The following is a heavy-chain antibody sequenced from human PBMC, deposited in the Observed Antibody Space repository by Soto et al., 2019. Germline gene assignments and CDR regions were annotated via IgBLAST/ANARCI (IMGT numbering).Heavy chain of an antibody. J-gene: IGHJ3*02. Sequence: AAVKVSCKASGYNFTSYGISWVRQAPGQGLEWMGWISPHNDRTKYARRFQDRVTMTTETPTSTVYMELGSLRSDDTAVYYCARDLYYSSGRYFDHDAFDIWGQGTVVTVSS. CDR3: ARDLYYSSGRYFDHDAFDI. CDR2: ISPHNDRT. D-gene: IGHD6-19*01. CDR1: GYNFTSYG. V-gene: IGHV1-18*01.